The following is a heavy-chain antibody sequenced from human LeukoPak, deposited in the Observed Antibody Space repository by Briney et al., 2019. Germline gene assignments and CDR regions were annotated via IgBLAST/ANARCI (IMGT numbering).Heavy chain of an antibody. V-gene: IGHV3-7*01. CDR2: IKQDGSEK. J-gene: IGHJ4*02. CDR1: GFTFSSYW. Sequence: PGGSLRLSCAASGFTFSSYWMSWVRQAPGKGLEWVANIKQDGSEKYYVDSVKGRFTISRDNAKNSLYLQMNSLRAEDTAVYYCARDGYSSGWYKVPTKHFDYWGQGTLVTVSS. D-gene: IGHD6-19*01. CDR3: ARDGYSSGWYKVPTKHFDY.